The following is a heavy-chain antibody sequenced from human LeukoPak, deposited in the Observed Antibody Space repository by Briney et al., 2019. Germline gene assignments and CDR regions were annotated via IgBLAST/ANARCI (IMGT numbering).Heavy chain of an antibody. CDR1: GYTFTGYY. Sequence: ASVKVSCKASGYTFTGYYMHWVRQAPGQGLEWMGWINPNSGGTNYAQKFQGRVTMTRDTSISTAYMELNRLRSDDTAVYYCAREFPDYYDSSGYYFGRYFQHWGQGTLVTVSS. V-gene: IGHV1-2*02. J-gene: IGHJ1*01. CDR3: AREFPDYYDSSGYYFGRYFQH. D-gene: IGHD3-22*01. CDR2: INPNSGGT.